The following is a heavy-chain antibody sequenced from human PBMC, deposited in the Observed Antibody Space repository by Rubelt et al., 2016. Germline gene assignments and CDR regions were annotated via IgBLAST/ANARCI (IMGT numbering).Heavy chain of an antibody. Sequence: QLQLQESGPGLVKPSETLSLTCTVSGGSISSSSYYWGWIRQPPGKGLEWIGSIYYSGSTYYNPSLKSLVTISVDTAKNQFSLKLSSVTAADTAVYYCARDHKYGSGKWFDPWGQGTLVTVSS. D-gene: IGHD3-10*01. CDR1: GGSISSSSYY. J-gene: IGHJ5*02. CDR3: ARDHKYGSGKWFDP. V-gene: IGHV4-39*07. CDR2: IYYSGST.